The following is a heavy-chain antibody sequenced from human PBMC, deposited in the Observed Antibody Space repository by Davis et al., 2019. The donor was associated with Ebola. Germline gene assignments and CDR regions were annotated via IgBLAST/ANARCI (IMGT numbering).Heavy chain of an antibody. D-gene: IGHD6-13*01. J-gene: IGHJ3*02. CDR2: INPNSGGT. Sequence: ASVKVSCKASGYTFTGYYMHWVRQAPGQGLEWMGWINPNSGGTNYAQKFQGRVTMTRDTSISTAYMELSRLRSDDTAVYYCARWQQLSRNLDAFDIWGQGTMVTVSS. V-gene: IGHV1-2*02. CDR3: ARWQQLSRNLDAFDI. CDR1: GYTFTGYY.